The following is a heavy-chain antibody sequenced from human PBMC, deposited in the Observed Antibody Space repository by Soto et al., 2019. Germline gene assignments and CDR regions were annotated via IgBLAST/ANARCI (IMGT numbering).Heavy chain of an antibody. D-gene: IGHD5-12*01. CDR2: ISSSSSYI. CDR1: GFTFSSYS. J-gene: IGHJ4*02. CDR3: ASGYSGYHDY. V-gene: IGHV3-21*01. Sequence: EVQLVESGGGLVKPGGSLRLSCAASGFTFSSYSMKWVRQAPGKGLEWVSSISSSSSYIYYADSVKGRFTISRDNAKNSLYLQMNSLRAEDTAVYYCASGYSGYHDYWGQGTLLTVSS.